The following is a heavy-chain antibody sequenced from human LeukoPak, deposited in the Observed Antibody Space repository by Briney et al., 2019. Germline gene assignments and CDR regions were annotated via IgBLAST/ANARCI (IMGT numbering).Heavy chain of an antibody. D-gene: IGHD3-10*01. CDR3: ARGYGSGSYYNY. V-gene: IGHV4-34*01. CDR1: GDSISSNY. CDR2: INRGGDT. Sequence: SETLSLTCTVSGDSISSNYWSWIRQPPGKGLEWIGEINRGGDTNYNPSLKSRVTISLDTSKNQFSLKLSSVTAADTAVYYCARGYGSGSYYNYWGQGTLVTVSS. J-gene: IGHJ4*02.